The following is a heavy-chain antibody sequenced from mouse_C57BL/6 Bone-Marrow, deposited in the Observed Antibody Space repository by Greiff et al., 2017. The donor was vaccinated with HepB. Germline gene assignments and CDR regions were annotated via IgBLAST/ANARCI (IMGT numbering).Heavy chain of an antibody. CDR1: GYTFRDYG. V-gene: IGHV5-17*01. Sequence: EVKLMESGGGLVKPGGSLKLSCAASGYTFRDYGMHWVRQAPEKGLEWVAYISSGSSTIYYTDTVKGRFTISRDNAKNTLFLQVNSLRSEDTALYYCVRPVYFDPAYWGQGTLVTVSA. CDR3: VRPVYFDPAY. J-gene: IGHJ3*01. D-gene: IGHD1-1*01. CDR2: ISSGSSTI.